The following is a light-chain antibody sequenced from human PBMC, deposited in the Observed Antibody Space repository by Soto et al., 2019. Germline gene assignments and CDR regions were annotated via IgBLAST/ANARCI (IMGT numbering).Light chain of an antibody. CDR1: QGISNY. J-gene: IGKJ3*01. Sequence: DIQMTQSPSSLSASVGDRVTITCRASQGISNYLAWYQQKPGKVPKLLIYAASTLQSGVPARFSGSGSGTDFTLTISSLQPEDVETYYCQKYNSATFTLGPGTKVDIK. CDR2: AAS. V-gene: IGKV1-27*01. CDR3: QKYNSATFT.